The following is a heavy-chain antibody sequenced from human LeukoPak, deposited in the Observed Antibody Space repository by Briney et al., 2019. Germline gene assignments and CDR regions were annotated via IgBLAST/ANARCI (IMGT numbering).Heavy chain of an antibody. J-gene: IGHJ5*02. Sequence: SETLALPCTVSGGSISSSSYYWGWIRQPPGKGLEWIGNIYYSGNTYHNPSLESRVTISVDTSKNQFSLKLDSVTAADTAVYYCAKDYLNWFDPWGQATLVTVSS. CDR3: AKDYLNWFDP. CDR1: GGSISSSSYY. CDR2: IYYSGNT. V-gene: IGHV4-39*02. D-gene: IGHD2/OR15-2a*01.